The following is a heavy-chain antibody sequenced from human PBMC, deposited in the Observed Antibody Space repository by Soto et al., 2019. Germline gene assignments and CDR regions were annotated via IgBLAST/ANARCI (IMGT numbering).Heavy chain of an antibody. CDR1: GGSIRNDAYY. J-gene: IGHJ5*02. Sequence: SETLSLTCTVSGGSIRNDAYYWSWIRQQPGKGLQWIGYIYNSGGTYYSPSLQSRASISVDTSKNHFSLKLSSVTAADTAVYYCARVGNCSGGSCPWFDPWGQGTLVTVSS. V-gene: IGHV4-31*03. D-gene: IGHD2-15*01. CDR2: IYNSGGT. CDR3: ARVGNCSGGSCPWFDP.